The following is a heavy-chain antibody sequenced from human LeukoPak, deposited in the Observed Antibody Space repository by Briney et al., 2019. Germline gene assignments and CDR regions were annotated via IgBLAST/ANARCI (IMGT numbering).Heavy chain of an antibody. CDR3: ARLAGGSGHFDS. CDR1: GFTFSSYS. D-gene: IGHD3-10*01. Sequence: GGSLRLSCAASGFTFSSYSMNWVRQAPGKGLEWVSYISSSSSTIYYADSVKGRFTISRDNAKNSLNLQMDSLRAEDTAVYYCARLAGGSGHFDSWGQGTLVSVSS. CDR2: ISSSSSTI. J-gene: IGHJ4*02. V-gene: IGHV3-48*04.